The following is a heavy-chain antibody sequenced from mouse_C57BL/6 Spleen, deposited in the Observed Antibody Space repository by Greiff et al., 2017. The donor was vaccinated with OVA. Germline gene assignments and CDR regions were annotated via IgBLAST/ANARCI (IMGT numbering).Heavy chain of an antibody. J-gene: IGHJ1*03. V-gene: IGHV5-17*01. CDR3: ARGRDYDVDWYFDV. CDR1: GFTFSDYG. D-gene: IGHD2-4*01. Sequence: EVKVVESGGGLVKPGGSLKLSCAASGFTFSDYGMHWVRQAPEKGLEWVAYISSGSSTIYYADTVKGRFTISRDNAKNTLFLQMTSLRSKDTAMYYCARGRDYDVDWYFDVWGTGTTVTVSS. CDR2: ISSGSSTI.